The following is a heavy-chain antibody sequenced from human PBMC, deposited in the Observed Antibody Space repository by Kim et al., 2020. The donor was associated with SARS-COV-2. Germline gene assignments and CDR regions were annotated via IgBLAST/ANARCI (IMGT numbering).Heavy chain of an antibody. Sequence: GGSLRLSCAASGFTFSSYAMSWVRQSPGKGLEWVSAISGSGSGTYYAGSVKGRFTVSRDNSKNTLYLQMNSLRAEDTAVYYCAKTLSSGWYRAVDYWGQGTLVTVSS. CDR2: ISGSGSGT. D-gene: IGHD6-19*01. V-gene: IGHV3-23*01. CDR3: AKTLSSGWYRAVDY. J-gene: IGHJ4*02. CDR1: GFTFSSYA.